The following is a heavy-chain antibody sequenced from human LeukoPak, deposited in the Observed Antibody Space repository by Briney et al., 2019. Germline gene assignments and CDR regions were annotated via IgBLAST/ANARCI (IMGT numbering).Heavy chain of an antibody. CDR1: GFTFSSYM. Sequence: PGGSLRLSCAASGFTFSSYMMNWVRQAPGKGLEWVSYISRSTNSIYYADSVTGRFTISRDNDKNSLYLQMNSLRADDTAVYYCARDSRWIQFDYWGQGTLVTVSS. J-gene: IGHJ4*02. CDR2: ISRSTNSI. CDR3: ARDSRWIQFDY. D-gene: IGHD5-18*01. V-gene: IGHV3-48*01.